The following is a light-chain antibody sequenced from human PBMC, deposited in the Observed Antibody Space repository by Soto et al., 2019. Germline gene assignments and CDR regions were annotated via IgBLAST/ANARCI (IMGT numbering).Light chain of an antibody. CDR1: QSVGSDF. J-gene: IGKJ1*01. CDR3: QQYGSLSWA. CDR2: GAS. V-gene: IGKV3-20*01. Sequence: EIVLTQSPGTLSLSPGEGATLSCRASQSVGSDFLAWYQQRPGQPPRILIFGASGRAAGIPDRFSGSGSGTDFTLTIRRLEPEDFAVYYCQQYGSLSWAFGQGTKVDIK.